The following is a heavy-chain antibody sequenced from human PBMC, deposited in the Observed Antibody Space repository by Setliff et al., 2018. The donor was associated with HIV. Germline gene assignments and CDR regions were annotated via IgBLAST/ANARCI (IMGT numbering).Heavy chain of an antibody. CDR1: GYTFTNYD. V-gene: IGHV1-8*02. D-gene: IGHD3-16*02. Sequence: GASVKVSCKASGYTFTNYDINWVRQATGQGLEWMGWMNPNSGNTGYAQKFQGRVTVTRNTSISTAYMELSSLRSEDTAVYYCARCSYVWGSYRMQPWGQGTLVTVSS. J-gene: IGHJ5*02. CDR3: ARCSYVWGSYRMQP. CDR2: MNPNSGNT.